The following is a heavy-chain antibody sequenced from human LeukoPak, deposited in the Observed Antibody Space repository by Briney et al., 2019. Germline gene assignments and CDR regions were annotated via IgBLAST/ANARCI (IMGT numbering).Heavy chain of an antibody. J-gene: IGHJ4*02. CDR3: ARDGYYYDSSGQADY. V-gene: IGHV4-38-2*02. Sequence: SETLSLTCTVSGGSISSYYWSWIRQPPGKGLEWIGSIYHSGSTYYNPSLKSRVTISVDTSKNQFSLKLSSVTAADTAVYYCARDGYYYDSSGQADYWGQGTLVTVSS. CDR2: IYHSGST. CDR1: GGSISSYY. D-gene: IGHD3-22*01.